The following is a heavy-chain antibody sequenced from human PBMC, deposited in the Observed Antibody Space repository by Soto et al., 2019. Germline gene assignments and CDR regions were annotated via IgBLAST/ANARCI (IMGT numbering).Heavy chain of an antibody. CDR1: GYTFTSYD. CDR2: INPSGGST. Sequence: ASVKVSCKASGYTFTSYDINWVRQAPGQGLEWMGIINPSGGSTSYAQKFQGRVTMTRDTSTSTVYMELSSLRSEDTAVYYCYGSGSYYNTGAFDIWGQGTMVTVSS. CDR3: YGSGSYYNTGAFDI. V-gene: IGHV1-46*01. D-gene: IGHD3-10*01. J-gene: IGHJ3*02.